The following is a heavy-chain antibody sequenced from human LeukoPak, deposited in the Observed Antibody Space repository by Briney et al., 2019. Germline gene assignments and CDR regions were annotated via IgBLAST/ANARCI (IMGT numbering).Heavy chain of an antibody. D-gene: IGHD2-2*01. J-gene: IGHJ3*02. CDR1: GFIFSNYV. CDR2: VKSKSGGGTT. CDR3: TIGLCIGNSCHWDDAFDN. Sequence: GWSLRLSCAASGFIFSNYVMTWVRQAPGKGLEGVGRVKSKSGGGTTEYAAPVKGRFTILRDDSKDMVSLQMDSLKTEDTAVYYCTIGLCIGNSCHWDDAFDNWGQGTMVTVSS. V-gene: IGHV3-15*01.